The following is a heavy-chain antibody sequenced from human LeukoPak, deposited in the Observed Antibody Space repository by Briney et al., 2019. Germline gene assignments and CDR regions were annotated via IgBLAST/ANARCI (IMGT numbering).Heavy chain of an antibody. Sequence: PGGSLRLSCAASGFTFSSYAMHWVRQAPGKGLEWVAVISYDGSNKYYADSVKGRFTISRDNSKNTLHLQMNSLRAEDTAVYYCAKPRGATISDAFDVWGQGTMVTVSS. CDR1: GFTFSSYA. J-gene: IGHJ3*01. CDR2: ISYDGSNK. CDR3: AKPRGATISDAFDV. V-gene: IGHV3-30*18. D-gene: IGHD5-12*01.